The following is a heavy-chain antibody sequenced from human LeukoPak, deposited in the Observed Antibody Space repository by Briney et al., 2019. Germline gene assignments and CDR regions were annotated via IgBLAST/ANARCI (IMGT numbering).Heavy chain of an antibody. CDR3: ARETSSGWDVKRYYFDY. J-gene: IGHJ4*02. CDR2: ISSSGSTI. Sequence: GGSLRLSCAASGFTFSDYYMSWIRQAPGKGLEWVSYISSSGSTIYYADSVKGRFTISRDNAKNSLYLQVNSLRAEDTAVYYCARETSSGWDVKRYYFDYWGQGTLVTVSS. V-gene: IGHV3-11*01. D-gene: IGHD6-19*01. CDR1: GFTFSDYY.